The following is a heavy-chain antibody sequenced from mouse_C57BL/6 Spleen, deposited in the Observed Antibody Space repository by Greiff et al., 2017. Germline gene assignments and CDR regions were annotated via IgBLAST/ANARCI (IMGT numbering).Heavy chain of an antibody. CDR2: IYPGSGST. CDR1: GYTFTSYW. Sequence: QVHVKQPGAELVKPGASVKMSCKASGYTFTSYWITWVKQRPGQGLEWIGDIYPGSGSTNYNEKFKSKATLTVDTSSSTAYMQLSSLTSEDSAVYYCARDTTVVTDYWGQGTTLTVSS. D-gene: IGHD1-1*01. V-gene: IGHV1-55*01. J-gene: IGHJ2*01. CDR3: ARDTTVVTDY.